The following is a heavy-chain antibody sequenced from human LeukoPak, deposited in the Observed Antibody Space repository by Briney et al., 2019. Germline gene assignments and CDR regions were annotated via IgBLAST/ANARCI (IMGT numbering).Heavy chain of an antibody. D-gene: IGHD3-22*01. CDR3: ARSMIVDNDAFDI. V-gene: IGHV3-53*01. Sequence: GRSLRLSCAASGFTSSDYGMHWVRQAPGKGLEWVSVIYSGGSTYYADSVRGRFTISRDNSKNTLYLQMNSLRAEDTAVYYCARSMIVDNDAFDIWGQGTMVTVSS. J-gene: IGHJ3*02. CDR1: GFTSSDYG. CDR2: IYSGGST.